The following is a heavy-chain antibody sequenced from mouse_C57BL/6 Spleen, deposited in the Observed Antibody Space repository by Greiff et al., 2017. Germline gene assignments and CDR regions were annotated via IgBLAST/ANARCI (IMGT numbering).Heavy chain of an antibody. D-gene: IGHD3-3*01. CDR2: INYDGSST. CDR1: GFTFSDYY. V-gene: IGHV5-16*01. J-gene: IGHJ1*03. CDR3: AREAAGEYFDV. Sequence: EVKLVESEGGLVQPGSSMKLSCTASGFTFSDYYMAWVRQVPEKGLEWVANINYDGSSTYYLDSLKSRFIISRDNAKNILYLQMSSLKSEDTATYYCAREAAGEYFDVWGTGTTVTVSS.